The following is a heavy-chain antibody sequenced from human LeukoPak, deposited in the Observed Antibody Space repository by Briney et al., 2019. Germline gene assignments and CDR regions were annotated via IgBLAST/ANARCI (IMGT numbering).Heavy chain of an antibody. CDR3: ARGGYYGDPPLDY. J-gene: IGHJ4*02. CDR2: IYHSGST. CDR1: GYSISSGYY. Sequence: SETLSLTCAVSGYSISSGYYWGWIRQPPGKGPEWIGSIYHSGSTYYNPSLKSRVTISVDTSKNQFSLKLSSVTAADTAVYYCARGGYYGDPPLDYWGQGTLVTVSS. D-gene: IGHD4-17*01. V-gene: IGHV4-38-2*01.